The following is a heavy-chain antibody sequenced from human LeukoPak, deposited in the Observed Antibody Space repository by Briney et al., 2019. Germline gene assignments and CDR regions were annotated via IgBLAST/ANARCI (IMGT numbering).Heavy chain of an antibody. CDR2: IYYSGNT. J-gene: IGHJ5*02. D-gene: IGHD6-13*01. V-gene: IGHV4-39*07. CDR3: ARGRGSSSWFKRMYNWFDP. Sequence: PSETLSLTCTVSGVSISSSNSYWGWIRQPPGKGLEWIGSIYYSGNTYYNPSLKSRVTISVDTSKNQFSLKLSSVTAADTAVYYCARGRGSSSWFKRMYNWFDPWGQGTLVTVSS. CDR1: GVSISSSNSY.